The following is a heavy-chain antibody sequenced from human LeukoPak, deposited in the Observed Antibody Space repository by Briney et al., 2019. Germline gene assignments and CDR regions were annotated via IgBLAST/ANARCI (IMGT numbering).Heavy chain of an antibody. V-gene: IGHV4-61*01. D-gene: IGHD3-22*01. CDR3: ARDEDNSGRYYYYMDV. J-gene: IGHJ6*03. CDR2: IYHSGST. Sequence: SETLSLTCTVSGGSVSSGTCYWNWIRQPPGKGLEWIGYIYHSGSTNYNPSLKSRATISVDTSKNQFSLKLSYVTAADTAVYYCARDEDNSGRYYYYMDVWGKGTTVTVSS. CDR1: GGSVSSGTCY.